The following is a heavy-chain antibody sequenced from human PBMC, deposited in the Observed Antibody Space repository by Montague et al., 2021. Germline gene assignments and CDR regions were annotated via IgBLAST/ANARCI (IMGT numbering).Heavy chain of an antibody. Sequence: SLRLSCAASGFTFSNYWVSWVRQAPGKGLEWVANIKQDGSEKHYVDSVKGRCTISRDNAKNSLYLQMNSLRAEDTAVYFCARDQGQGYCGGDCYVGLDYWGQGTLVTVSS. D-gene: IGHD2-21*01. CDR3: ARDQGQGYCGGDCYVGLDY. CDR2: IKQDGSEK. J-gene: IGHJ4*02. V-gene: IGHV3-7*01. CDR1: GFTFSNYW.